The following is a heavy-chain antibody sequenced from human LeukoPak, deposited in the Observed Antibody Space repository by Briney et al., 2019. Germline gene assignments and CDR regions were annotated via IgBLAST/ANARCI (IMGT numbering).Heavy chain of an antibody. D-gene: IGHD4-11*01. J-gene: IGHJ4*02. CDR1: GFTFSSYN. CDR3: ASPFYSNYDPFDY. Sequence: GGSLRLSCAASGFTFSSYNMNWVRQAPGKGLEWVSSITSSNYIYYADSVKGRFTISRDNAKNSLYLQMNSLRAEDTAVYCCASPFYSNYDPFDYWGQGTLVTVSS. CDR2: ITSSNYI. V-gene: IGHV3-21*01.